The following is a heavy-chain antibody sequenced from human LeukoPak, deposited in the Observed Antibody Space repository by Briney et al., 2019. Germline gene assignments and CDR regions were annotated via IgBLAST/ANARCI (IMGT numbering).Heavy chain of an antibody. Sequence: GGSLRLSCAASGFTFSSYSMNWVRQAPGKGLEWVSYISSSSSTIYYADSVKGRFTISRDNAKNTLYLQMNSLRVEDTAVYYCTRDLSTIYYYYMDVWGKGTTVTVSS. D-gene: IGHD2-2*01. CDR1: GFTFSSYS. J-gene: IGHJ6*03. CDR3: TRDLSTIYYYYMDV. CDR2: ISSSSSTI. V-gene: IGHV3-48*01.